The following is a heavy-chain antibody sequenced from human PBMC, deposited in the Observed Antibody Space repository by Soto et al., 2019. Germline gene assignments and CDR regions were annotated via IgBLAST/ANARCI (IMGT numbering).Heavy chain of an antibody. D-gene: IGHD4-4*01. V-gene: IGHV3-23*01. Sequence: EVQLLESGGGLVQPGGSLRLSCAVSGFTFSSYALSWVRQAAGKGLEWVSTISPSADRTYYADSVKGRFTISRDISQNTLFLQMNSLRAEDTAEYYCARGGSDSNYALDYWGQGTLVSVSS. CDR3: ARGGSDSNYALDY. J-gene: IGHJ4*02. CDR1: GFTFSSYA. CDR2: ISPSADRT.